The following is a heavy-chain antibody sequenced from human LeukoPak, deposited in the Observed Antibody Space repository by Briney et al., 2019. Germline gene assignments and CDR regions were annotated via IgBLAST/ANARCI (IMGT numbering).Heavy chain of an antibody. V-gene: IGHV4-59*08. J-gene: IGHJ4*02. CDR2: IYYSGST. D-gene: IGHD6-6*01. CDR1: GGSINTYY. Sequence: SETLSLTCTVSGGSINTYYWTWIRQPPGKGLEWIGYIYYSGSTNYNPSLKSRVTISVDTSMNQFSLKLSSVTAADTAVYCCARQGQAPYYFDYWGQGTLVTVSS. CDR3: ARQGQAPYYFDY.